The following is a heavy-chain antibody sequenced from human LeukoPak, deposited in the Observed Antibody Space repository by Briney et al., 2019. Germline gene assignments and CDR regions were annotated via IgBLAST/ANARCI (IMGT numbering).Heavy chain of an antibody. CDR3: ARQEQQLIYNWFDP. V-gene: IGHV4-59*01. CDR1: GGSISSYY. D-gene: IGHD6-13*01. CDR2: IYYSGST. Sequence: SETLSLTCIVSGGSISSYYWSWIRQPPGKGLEWIGYIYYSGSTNYNPSLKSRGTISLDTSKNQFSLKLSSVTAADTAVYYCARQEQQLIYNWFDPWGQGTLVTVSS. J-gene: IGHJ5*02.